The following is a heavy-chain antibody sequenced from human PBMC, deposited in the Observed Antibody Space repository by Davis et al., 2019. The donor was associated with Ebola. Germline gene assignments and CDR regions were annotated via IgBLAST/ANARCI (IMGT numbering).Heavy chain of an antibody. D-gene: IGHD1-26*01. CDR3: ARPWYSGTYYDAYDI. CDR2: VSHTGST. J-gene: IGHJ3*02. V-gene: IGHV4-34*01. Sequence: SETLSLTCAVYGGSFSGYYWTWIRQSPGRGLESIGEVSHTGSTNYNPSLKSRVTISVDTSQNQFSLWLTSVTAADTAVYYCARPWYSGTYYDAYDIWGQGTMVAVSS. CDR1: GGSFSGYY.